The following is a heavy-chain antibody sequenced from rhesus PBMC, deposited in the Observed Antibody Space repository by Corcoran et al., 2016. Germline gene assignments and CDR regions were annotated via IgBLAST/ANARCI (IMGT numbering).Heavy chain of an antibody. Sequence: QVQLQESGPGLVKPSETLSLTCAVSGGSISSDHWPWIRQPPGKGLEWIGRFYNSGGGTDYNPSLKSRVTISTDTSKNHFSLKVNSVAAADTAVYYCARIRVGAFDYWGQGVLVTVSS. J-gene: IGHJ4*01. CDR3: ARIRVGAFDY. CDR1: GGSISSDH. D-gene: IGHD1-44*02. V-gene: IGHV4-160*01. CDR2: FYNSGGGT.